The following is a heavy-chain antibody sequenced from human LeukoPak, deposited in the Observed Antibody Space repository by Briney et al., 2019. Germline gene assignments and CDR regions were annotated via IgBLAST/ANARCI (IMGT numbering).Heavy chain of an antibody. CDR1: GGSFSGYY. CDR3: AREGYSRTFDY. D-gene: IGHD2-15*01. V-gene: IGHV4-34*01. J-gene: IGHJ4*02. CDR2: INHRGST. Sequence: PSETLSLTCAVYGGSFSGYYWSWIRQPPGKGLEWIGEINHRGSTNYNPSLKSRVTISVDTSKNQFSLKLSSVPAADTAVYYCAREGYSRTFDYWGQGTLVTVSS.